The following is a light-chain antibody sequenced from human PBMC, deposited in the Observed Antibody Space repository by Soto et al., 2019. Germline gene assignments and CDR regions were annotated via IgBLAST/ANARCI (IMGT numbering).Light chain of an antibody. V-gene: IGKV3-11*01. J-gene: IGKJ5*01. Sequence: DIVLTQSPATLSLSPGERATLSCMSSQSVGSYLAWYQQKPGQAPRLLIYDASHRATGIPARFSGSGSGTDFTLTISSLEPEDFAVYYCQQRYNWPRITLGQGTRLEI. CDR2: DAS. CDR1: QSVGSY. CDR3: QQRYNWPRIT.